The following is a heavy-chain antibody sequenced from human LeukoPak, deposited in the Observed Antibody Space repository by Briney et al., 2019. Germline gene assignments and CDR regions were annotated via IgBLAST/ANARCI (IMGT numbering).Heavy chain of an antibody. J-gene: IGHJ4*02. V-gene: IGHV4-34*01. Sequence: SETLSLTCAVYGGSFSGYCWSWIRQPPGKGLEWIGEINHSGSTNYNPSLKSRVTISVDTSKNQFSLKLSSVTAADTAVYYCARGPEGYYFDYWGQGTLVTVSS. CDR1: GGSFSGYC. CDR2: INHSGST. CDR3: ARGPEGYYFDY.